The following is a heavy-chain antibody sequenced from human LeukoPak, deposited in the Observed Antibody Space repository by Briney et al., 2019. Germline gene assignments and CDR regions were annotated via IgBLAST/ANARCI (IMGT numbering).Heavy chain of an antibody. Sequence: PGGSLRLSCAASGFTFSTYAMSWVRQAPGKGLEWVSVISGSGASTYYADSVKGRFTISRDNSKNTLYLQMNSLRAEDTAVYYCAKDVVVVAAISAFDIWGQGTMVTVSS. J-gene: IGHJ3*02. CDR3: AKDVVVVAAISAFDI. V-gene: IGHV3-23*01. D-gene: IGHD2-15*01. CDR1: GFTFSTYA. CDR2: ISGSGAST.